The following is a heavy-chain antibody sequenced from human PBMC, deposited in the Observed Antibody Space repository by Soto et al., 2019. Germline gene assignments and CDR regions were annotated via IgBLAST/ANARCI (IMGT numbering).Heavy chain of an antibody. CDR3: ARWTNYYDSSGYWGFDY. CDR2: IYHSGST. J-gene: IGHJ4*02. D-gene: IGHD3-22*01. CDR1: GGSISSSNW. V-gene: IGHV4-4*02. Sequence: QVQLQESGPGLVKPSGTLSLTCAVSGGSISSSNWWSWVRQPPGKGLEWIGEIYHSGSTNYNPSLKSRVTIPVDKSKNQFSRKLSSVTAADTAVYYCARWTNYYDSSGYWGFDYWGQGTLVTVSS.